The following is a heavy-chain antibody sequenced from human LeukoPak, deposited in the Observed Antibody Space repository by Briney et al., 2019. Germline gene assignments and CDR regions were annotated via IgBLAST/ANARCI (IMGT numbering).Heavy chain of an antibody. Sequence: GGSLRLSCAASGFTFSSYAMHWVRQAPGKGLEWVAVISYDGSNKYYADSVKGRFTISRDNSKNTLYLQMNSLRAEDTAVYYCARVGLFPAAGLVSSDAFYIFGQGTIVTVSS. CDR3: ARVGLFPAAGLVSSDAFYI. CDR1: GFTFSSYA. V-gene: IGHV3-30*04. CDR2: ISYDGSNK. D-gene: IGHD6-25*01. J-gene: IGHJ3*02.